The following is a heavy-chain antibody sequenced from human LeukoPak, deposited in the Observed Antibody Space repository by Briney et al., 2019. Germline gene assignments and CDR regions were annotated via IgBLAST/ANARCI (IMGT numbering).Heavy chain of an antibody. V-gene: IGHV3-23*01. CDR3: ARGRPHGNDY. CDR2: IIGSSGST. Sequence: GGSLRLSCAASGFTFSNYAMTWVRQAPGKGLEWVSTIIGSSGSTYYADSVKGRFTISRDISKNTLYLQVNSLRAEDTAVYYCARGRPHGNDYWGQGTLVTVSS. CDR1: GFTFSNYA. J-gene: IGHJ4*02. D-gene: IGHD4-23*01.